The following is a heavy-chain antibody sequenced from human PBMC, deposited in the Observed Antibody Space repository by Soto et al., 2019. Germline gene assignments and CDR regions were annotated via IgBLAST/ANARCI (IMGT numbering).Heavy chain of an antibody. CDR2: IFHSGST. CDR3: ARERTGTTSNWFDP. D-gene: IGHD1-7*01. J-gene: IGHJ5*02. Sequence: PSETLSLTCDVSGGSISSNNWWSWVRQPPGKGLEWIGEIFHSGSTNYNPSLKSRVTMSLDKSKNQFSLKMSSVTAADTAVYYCARERTGTTSNWFDPWGQGTLVTVSS. V-gene: IGHV4-4*02. CDR1: GGSISSNNW.